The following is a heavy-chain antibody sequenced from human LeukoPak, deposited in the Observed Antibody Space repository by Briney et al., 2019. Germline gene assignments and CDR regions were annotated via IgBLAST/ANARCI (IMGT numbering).Heavy chain of an antibody. CDR3: ARCESLPGLVPHPDC. J-gene: IGHJ4*02. CDR1: GYTFTSYG. D-gene: IGHD3/OR15-3a*01. V-gene: IGHV1-18*01. Sequence: ASVKVSCKASGYTFTSYGISWVRQAPGQGLEWMGWINAYNGNTNYAQKLQGRVTITTDTSTSTAYLEMRSLSSGDTAVYYCARCESLPGLVPHPDCWGQGTLVTVSS. CDR2: INAYNGNT.